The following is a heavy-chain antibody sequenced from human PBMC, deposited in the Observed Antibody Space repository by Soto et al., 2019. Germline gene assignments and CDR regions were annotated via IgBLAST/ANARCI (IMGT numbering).Heavy chain of an antibody. CDR2: IIPIFGIA. J-gene: IGHJ3*02. CDR1: GGTFSSYA. V-gene: IGHV1-69*10. Sequence: ASVKVSCKASGGTFSSYAISWVRQAPGQGLEWMGGIIPIFGIANYAQKFQGRVTITADKSTSTAYMELSSLRSEDTAVYYCARVDSSSSAFDIWGQGTMVTVSS. CDR3: ARVDSSSSAFDI. D-gene: IGHD6-6*01.